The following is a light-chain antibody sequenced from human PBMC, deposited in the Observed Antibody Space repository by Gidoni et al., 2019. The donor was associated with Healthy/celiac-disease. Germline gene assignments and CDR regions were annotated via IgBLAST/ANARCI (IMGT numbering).Light chain of an antibody. V-gene: IGKV1-39*01. CDR1: QSISSY. J-gene: IGKJ2*01. CDR3: QQSYSTPQT. CDR2: AAS. Sequence: ILFPHYPSSLSASVGDRVTITCRASQSISSYLNWYQQKPGKAPKLLIYAASSLQSGVPSRFSGSGSGTDCTLTISSLQPEDFATYYCQQSYSTPQTCXXXTKLEIK.